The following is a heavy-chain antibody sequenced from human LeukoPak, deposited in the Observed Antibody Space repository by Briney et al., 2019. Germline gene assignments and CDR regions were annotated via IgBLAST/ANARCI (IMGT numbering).Heavy chain of an antibody. V-gene: IGHV1-18*01. CDR3: ARDQWGYCSSTSCPQGY. Sequence: ASVKVSCKASGYTFSSYGISWVRQAPGQGLEWMGWISVYNGNTNYAQKVQGRVTMTTDTSTSTAYMDLRSLRSDDTAVYYCARDQWGYCSSTSCPQGYWGQGTLVTVSS. J-gene: IGHJ4*02. D-gene: IGHD2-2*01. CDR2: ISVYNGNT. CDR1: GYTFSSYG.